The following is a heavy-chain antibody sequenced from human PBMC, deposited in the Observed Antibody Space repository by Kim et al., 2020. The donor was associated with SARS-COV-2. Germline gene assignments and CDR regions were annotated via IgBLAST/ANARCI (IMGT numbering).Heavy chain of an antibody. CDR3: ARSKDSSGWYKVWFDP. CDR1: GGSFSGYY. D-gene: IGHD6-19*01. J-gene: IGHJ5*02. CDR2: INHSGST. Sequence: SETLSLTCAVYGGSFSGYYWSWIRQPPGKGLEWIGEINHSGSTNYNPSHKSRVTISVDTSKNQFSLKLSSVTAADTAVYYCARSKDSSGWYKVWFDPWGQGTLVTVSS. V-gene: IGHV4-34*01.